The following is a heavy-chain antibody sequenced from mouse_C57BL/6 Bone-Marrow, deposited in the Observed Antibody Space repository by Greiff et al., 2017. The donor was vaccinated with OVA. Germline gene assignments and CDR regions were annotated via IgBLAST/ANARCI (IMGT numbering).Heavy chain of an antibody. CDR1: GFSLTSYG. CDR3: ARNWVSSGFDY. J-gene: IGHJ2*01. CDR2: IWSGGST. D-gene: IGHD3-2*02. Sequence: QVQLKESGPGLVQPSQSLSITCTVSGFSLTSYGVHWVRQSPGKGLEWLGVIWSGGSTDYKAAFISRLSISKDNSKSQVFFKMNRLQADDTDIYYCARNWVSSGFDYWGQGTTLTVSS. V-gene: IGHV2-2*01.